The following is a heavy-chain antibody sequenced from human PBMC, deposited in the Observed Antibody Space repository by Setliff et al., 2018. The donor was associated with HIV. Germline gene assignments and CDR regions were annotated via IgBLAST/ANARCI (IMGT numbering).Heavy chain of an antibody. J-gene: IGHJ6*03. CDR1: GGSFSGFY. CDR3: ARGFSGDYLFTGYLDV. CDR2: INHSRRT. D-gene: IGHD3-22*01. Sequence: LSLTCAVYGGSFSGFYWNWIRRAPGKGLEWIGEINHSRRTKYNPSLKSRVTISVDASKNQFSLKLSSVTAADTAFYYCARGFSGDYLFTGYLDVWGKGTTVTVSS. V-gene: IGHV4-34*01.